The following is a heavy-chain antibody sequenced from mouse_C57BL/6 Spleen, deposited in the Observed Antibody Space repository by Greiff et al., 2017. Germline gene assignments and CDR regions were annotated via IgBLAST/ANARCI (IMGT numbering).Heavy chain of an antibody. J-gene: IGHJ1*03. CDR1: GYTFTSYW. V-gene: IGHV1-7*01. CDR3: ARCVDGYWWYFDV. D-gene: IGHD2-3*01. Sequence: VQLQQSGAELVKPGASVKLSCKASGYTFTSYWMHWVKQRPGQGLEWIGYINPSSGYTKYNQKFKDKATLTADKSSSTAYMQLSSLTYEDSAVYYCARCVDGYWWYFDVWGTGTTVTVSS. CDR2: INPSSGYT.